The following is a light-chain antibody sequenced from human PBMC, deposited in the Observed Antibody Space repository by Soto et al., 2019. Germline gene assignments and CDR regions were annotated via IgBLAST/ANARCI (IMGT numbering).Light chain of an antibody. J-gene: IGKJ4*01. CDR3: QRYNSVPLT. CDR1: QDISNY. CDR2: VAS. V-gene: IGKV1-27*01. Sequence: DIQVTQSRSSLSASVGDRVTITCRASQDISNYLAWYQQKVGEAPKLLIYVASTLQSGVPSRFSGSGSGTDFTLTITSLQPEDVATYYCQRYNSVPLTFGGGTKVDI.